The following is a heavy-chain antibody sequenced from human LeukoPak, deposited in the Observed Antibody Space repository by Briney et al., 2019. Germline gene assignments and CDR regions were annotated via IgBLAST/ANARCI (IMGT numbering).Heavy chain of an antibody. Sequence: QSGGSLRLSCAASGFTFSNYAMSWVRQAPGKGLEWVSATSSGSGGTTPYADSVKGRFTISRDNSKNTLYLQMNSLGAEDTAVYYCARVGEMGTVRDWGQGSLVTVSS. V-gene: IGHV3-23*01. D-gene: IGHD3-16*01. J-gene: IGHJ4*02. CDR1: GFTFSNYA. CDR2: TSSGSGGTT. CDR3: ARVGEMGTVRD.